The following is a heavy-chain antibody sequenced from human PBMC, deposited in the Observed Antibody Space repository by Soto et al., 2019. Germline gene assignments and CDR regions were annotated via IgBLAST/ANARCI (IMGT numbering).Heavy chain of an antibody. J-gene: IGHJ4*02. CDR1: GGSISSYY. D-gene: IGHD2-21*01. Sequence: SETLSLTCTVSGGSISSYYWSWIRQPPGKGLEWIGYIYYSGSTNYNPSLKSRVTISVDTSKNQFSLKLSSVTAADTAVYYCARASYPGVMVDYWGQGTLVTVSS. CDR2: IYYSGST. CDR3: ARASYPGVMVDY. V-gene: IGHV4-59*01.